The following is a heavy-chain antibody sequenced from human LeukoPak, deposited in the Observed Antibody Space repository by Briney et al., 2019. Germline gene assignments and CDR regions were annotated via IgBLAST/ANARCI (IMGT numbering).Heavy chain of an antibody. CDR2: ISSSGSTI. Sequence: GGSLRLSCAASGFTFSDYYMSWIRQAPGKGLEWVSYISSSGSTIYYADSVKGRFTISRDNAKNSLYLQMNSLRAEDTAVYYCARVHYPNSSGYYYSYFDYWGQGTLVTVSS. CDR1: GFTFSDYY. J-gene: IGHJ4*02. D-gene: IGHD3-22*01. CDR3: ARVHYPNSSGYYYSYFDY. V-gene: IGHV3-11*01.